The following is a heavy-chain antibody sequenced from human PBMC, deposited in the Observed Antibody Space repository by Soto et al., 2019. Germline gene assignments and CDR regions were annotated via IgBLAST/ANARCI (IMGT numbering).Heavy chain of an antibody. D-gene: IGHD3-3*01. CDR1: GVTFRTYG. J-gene: IGHJ3*01. Sequence: QVQLVESGGGVVQPGRSLTLSCVVSGVTFRTYGIHWVRQAPGKGLEWVAVLSYDGDYKSYADSVKGRFSISRDNSKNTVYLQLTSLGAEDTALYYCAKSDRGVFGVVMSPALYPLDVWGQGTMVAVSS. V-gene: IGHV3-30*18. CDR3: AKSDRGVFGVVMSPALYPLDV. CDR2: LSYDGDYK.